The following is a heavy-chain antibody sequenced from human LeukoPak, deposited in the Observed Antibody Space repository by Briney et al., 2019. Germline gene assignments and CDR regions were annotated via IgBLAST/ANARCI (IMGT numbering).Heavy chain of an antibody. CDR2: ISSSSSYI. CDR1: GFTFSSYS. Sequence: GGSLRLSCVASGFTFSSYSMNWVRQAPGKGLEWVSSISSSSSYIYYADSVKGRFTISRDNAKNSLYLQMNSLRAEDTAVYYCAREGSVAARRNNWFDPWGQGTLVTVSS. V-gene: IGHV3-21*01. J-gene: IGHJ5*02. CDR3: AREGSVAARRNNWFDP. D-gene: IGHD6-6*01.